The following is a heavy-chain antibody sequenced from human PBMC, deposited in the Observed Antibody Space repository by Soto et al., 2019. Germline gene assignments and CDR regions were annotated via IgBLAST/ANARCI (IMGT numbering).Heavy chain of an antibody. CDR2: IYYSGST. V-gene: IGHV4-59*08. CDR3: ARHAGAGLDY. CDR1: GFSISSYY. D-gene: IGHD6-19*01. J-gene: IGHJ4*02. Sequence: SETLSLTCTFSGFSISSYYWSWIRQPPGKGLEWIGYIYYSGSTNYNPSLKSRVTISVDTSKNQFSLKLSSVTAADTAVYYCARHAGAGLDYWGQGTLVTVSS.